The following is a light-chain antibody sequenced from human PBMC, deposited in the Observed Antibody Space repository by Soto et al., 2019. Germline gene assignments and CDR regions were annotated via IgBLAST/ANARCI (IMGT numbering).Light chain of an antibody. Sequence: EKVMTQSPATLSMSPGERATLSCRASQNNKTYLAWYQQKPGQAPRLLIYGASTRATGIPARFSGSGSGTEFTLTIRSLQSEDFAVYYCQQYTNWPSWTFGQGTKVEIK. V-gene: IGKV3-15*01. CDR1: QNNKTY. CDR2: GAS. J-gene: IGKJ1*01. CDR3: QQYTNWPSWT.